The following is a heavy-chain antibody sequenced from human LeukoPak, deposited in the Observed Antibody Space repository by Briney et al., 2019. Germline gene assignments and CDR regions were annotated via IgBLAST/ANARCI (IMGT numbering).Heavy chain of an antibody. CDR1: GYTLGYYA. J-gene: IGHJ4*02. CDR3: ARARDYYTPPFDY. CDR2: INAAGGIT. D-gene: IGHD3-3*01. Sequence: AASVKVSCKASGYTLGYYALHWVRQAPGQGLEWLGWINAAGGITKYAQDFQDRLTITGDTSTSTAYMELSGLRSEDMGVYYCARARDYYTPPFDYWGQGTLVTVSS. V-gene: IGHV1-3*03.